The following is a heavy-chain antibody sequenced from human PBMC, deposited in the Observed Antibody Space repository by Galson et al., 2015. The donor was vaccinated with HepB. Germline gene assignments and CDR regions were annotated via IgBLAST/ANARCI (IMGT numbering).Heavy chain of an antibody. Sequence: SVKVSCKASGYTFTSYGISWVRQAPGQGLEWMGWISAYNDNTNYAQKLQGRVTMTTDTSTSTAYMELRSLRSDDTAVYYCAREQGAARLTNYYYYMDVWGKGTTVTVSS. CDR2: ISAYNDNT. V-gene: IGHV1-18*01. CDR3: AREQGAARLTNYYYYMDV. J-gene: IGHJ6*03. CDR1: GYTFTSYG. D-gene: IGHD6-6*01.